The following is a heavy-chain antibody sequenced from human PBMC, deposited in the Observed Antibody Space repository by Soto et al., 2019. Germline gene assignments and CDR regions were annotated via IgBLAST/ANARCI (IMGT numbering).Heavy chain of an antibody. Sequence: SVKVSCKASGGTFSSYAISWVRQAPGQGLEWMGGIIPIFGTANYAQKFQGRVTITADESTSTAYMELSSLRSEDTAVYYCAVGALQLPHPYEYFQLWGQGTLVTVAS. V-gene: IGHV1-69*13. CDR3: AVGALQLPHPYEYFQL. D-gene: IGHD6-6*01. J-gene: IGHJ1*01. CDR2: IIPIFGTA. CDR1: GGTFSSYA.